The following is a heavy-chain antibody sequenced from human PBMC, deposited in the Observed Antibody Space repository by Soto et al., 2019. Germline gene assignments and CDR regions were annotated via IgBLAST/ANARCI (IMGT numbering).Heavy chain of an antibody. CDR3: ARDLGPRGYGGIHDAFDI. V-gene: IGHV1-69*13. D-gene: IGHD4-17*01. CDR2: IIPIFGTA. Sequence: SVKVSCKASGGTFSSYAISWVRQAPGQGLEWMGGIIPIFGTANYAQKFQGRVTITADESTSTAYMELSSLRSEDTAVYYCARDLGPRGYGGIHDAFDIWGQGTMVTVS. J-gene: IGHJ3*02. CDR1: GGTFSSYA.